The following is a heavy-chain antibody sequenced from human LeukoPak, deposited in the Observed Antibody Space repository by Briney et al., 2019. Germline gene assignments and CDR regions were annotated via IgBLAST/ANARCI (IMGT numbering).Heavy chain of an antibody. D-gene: IGHD6-19*01. CDR2: ISSNGGST. V-gene: IGHV3-64D*06. Sequence: GGSLRLSCAASGFTFSSLTMHWVRQAPGKGLEYVSAISSNGGSTFCADSVKGRFSISRDNSKNTLYLQMSSLRAEDTAVYYCVNQISGWVSWGQGTLVTVSS. CDR3: VNQISGWVS. CDR1: GFTFSSLT. J-gene: IGHJ5*02.